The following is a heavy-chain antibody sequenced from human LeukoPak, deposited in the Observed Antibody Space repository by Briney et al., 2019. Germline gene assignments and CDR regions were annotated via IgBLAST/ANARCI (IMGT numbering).Heavy chain of an antibody. V-gene: IGHV1-2*02. Sequence: ASVKVSCKASGYIFTGYYMHWVRQAPGQGLEWMGWINPNSGGTNYAQKFQGRVTMTRDTSISTAYMELSRLRSDDTAVYYCAKEAGLDGDYYLYYFDYWGQGTLVTVSS. CDR1: GYIFTGYY. CDR3: AKEAGLDGDYYLYYFDY. J-gene: IGHJ4*02. D-gene: IGHD4-17*01. CDR2: INPNSGGT.